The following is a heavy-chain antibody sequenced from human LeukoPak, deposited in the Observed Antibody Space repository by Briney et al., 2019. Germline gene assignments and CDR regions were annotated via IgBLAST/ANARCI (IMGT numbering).Heavy chain of an antibody. CDR2: IYYSGST. CDR3: ARNYYEDAFDI. J-gene: IGHJ3*02. Sequence: SETLSLTCTVPGGSISSYYWSWIRQPPGKGLEWIGYIYYSGSTNYNPSLKSRVTISVDTSKNQFSLKLSSVTAADTAVYYCARNYYEDAFDIWGQGTMVTVSS. V-gene: IGHV4-59*08. CDR1: GGSISSYY. D-gene: IGHD3-22*01.